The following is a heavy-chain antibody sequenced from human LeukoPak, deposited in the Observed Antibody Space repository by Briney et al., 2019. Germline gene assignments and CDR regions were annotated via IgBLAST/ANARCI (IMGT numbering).Heavy chain of an antibody. CDR1: GGSFSGYY. Sequence: ASETLSLTCAVYGGSFSGYYWSWIRQPPGKGLEWIGEINHSGITNYNPSLKSRVTISVDTSKNQFSLKLSSVTAADTAVYYCARHFVYYDILTGYSPYYYYGMDVWGQGTTVTVSS. CDR2: INHSGIT. V-gene: IGHV4-34*01. CDR3: ARHFVYYDILTGYSPYYYYGMDV. D-gene: IGHD3-9*01. J-gene: IGHJ6*02.